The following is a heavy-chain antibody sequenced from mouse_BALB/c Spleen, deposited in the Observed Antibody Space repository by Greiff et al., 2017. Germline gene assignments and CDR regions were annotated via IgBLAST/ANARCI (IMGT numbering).Heavy chain of an antibody. D-gene: IGHD2-5*01. V-gene: IGHV5-17*02. Sequence: EVKLVESGGGLVQPGGSRKLSCAASGFTFSSFGMHWVRQAPEKGLEWVAYISSGSSTIYYADTVKGRFTISRDNPKNTLFLQMTSLRSEDTAMYYCARGSNYYAMDYWGQGTSVTVSS. CDR3: ARGSNYYAMDY. CDR2: ISSGSSTI. J-gene: IGHJ4*01. CDR1: GFTFSSFG.